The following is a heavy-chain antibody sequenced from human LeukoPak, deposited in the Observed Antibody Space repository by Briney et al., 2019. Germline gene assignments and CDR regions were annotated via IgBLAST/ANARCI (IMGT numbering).Heavy chain of an antibody. CDR2: IYHGGST. V-gene: IGHV4-59*12. CDR3: AREHARRGYGDYCDY. CDR1: GGSISGYY. D-gene: IGHD4-17*01. Sequence: SETLSLTCTVSGGSISGYYWSWIRQPPGKGLEWIGYIYHGGSTNYNPSLKSRVTISVDTSKNQFSMKLSSDNTAVYAVDECAREHARRGYGDYCDYWGQGTLVTVSS. J-gene: IGHJ4*02.